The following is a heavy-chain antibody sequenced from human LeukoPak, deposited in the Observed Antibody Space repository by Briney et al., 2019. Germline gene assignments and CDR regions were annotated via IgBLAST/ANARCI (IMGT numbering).Heavy chain of an antibody. D-gene: IGHD3-3*01. CDR2: ISSSSSYI. Sequence: GGSLRLSCAASGFTFSSYSMNWVRQAPGKGLEWVSSISSSSSYIYYADSVKGRFTISRDNAKDSLYLQMNSLRAEDTAVYYCARANYDFWSGYPDYWGQGTLVTVSS. CDR3: ARANYDFWSGYPDY. J-gene: IGHJ4*02. V-gene: IGHV3-21*01. CDR1: GFTFSSYS.